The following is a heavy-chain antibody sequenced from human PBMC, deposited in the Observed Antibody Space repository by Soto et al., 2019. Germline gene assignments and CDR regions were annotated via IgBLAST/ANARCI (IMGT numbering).Heavy chain of an antibody. J-gene: IGHJ3*02. CDR1: GYTFTSYD. V-gene: IGHV1-8*01. CDR2: MNPNSGNT. Sequence: ASVKVSCKASGYTFTSYDINWVRQATVQGLEWMGWMNPNSGNTGYAQKFQGRVTMTRNTSISTAYMELSSLRSEDTAVYYCARGFPPYYDSSGYYPDAFDIWGQGTMVTVSS. CDR3: ARGFPPYYDSSGYYPDAFDI. D-gene: IGHD3-22*01.